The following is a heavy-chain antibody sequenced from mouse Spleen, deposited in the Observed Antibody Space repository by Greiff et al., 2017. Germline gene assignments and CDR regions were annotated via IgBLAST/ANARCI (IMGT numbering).Heavy chain of an antibody. CDR2: IWAGGST. Sequence: VMLVESGPGLVAPSQSLSITCTVSGFSLTSYGVHWVRQPPGKGLEWLGVIWAGGSTNYNSALMSRLSISKDNSKSQVFLKMNSLQTDDTAMYYCARERLYGSRSYAMDYWGQGTSVTVSS. V-gene: IGHV2-9*02. CDR1: GFSLTSYG. CDR3: ARERLYGSRSYAMDY. J-gene: IGHJ4*01. D-gene: IGHD1-1*01.